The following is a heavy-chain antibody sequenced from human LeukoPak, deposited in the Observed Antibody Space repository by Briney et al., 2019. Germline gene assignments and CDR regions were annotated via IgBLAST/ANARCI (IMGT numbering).Heavy chain of an antibody. Sequence: GASEKVSCKASGYTFTSYGISWVRQAPGQGLEWMGWISAYNGNTNYAQKLQGRVTMTTDTSTSTAYMEPRSLRSDDTAVYYCARDLYYDILTGFDYWGQGTLVTVSS. CDR2: ISAYNGNT. CDR3: ARDLYYDILTGFDY. D-gene: IGHD3-9*01. CDR1: GYTFTSYG. V-gene: IGHV1-18*04. J-gene: IGHJ4*02.